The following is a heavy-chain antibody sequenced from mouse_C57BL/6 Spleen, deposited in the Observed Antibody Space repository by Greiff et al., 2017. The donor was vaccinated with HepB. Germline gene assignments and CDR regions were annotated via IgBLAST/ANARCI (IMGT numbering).Heavy chain of an antibody. CDR1: GFTFSSYA. CDR2: ISDGGSYT. V-gene: IGHV5-4*01. J-gene: IGHJ2*01. D-gene: IGHD6-1*01. Sequence: EVHLVESGGGLVKPGGSLKLSCAASGFTFSSYAMSWVRQTPEKRLEWVATISDGGSYTYYPDNVKGRFTISRDNAKNNLYLQMSHLKSEDTAMYYCTRDTMRIYYFDYWGQGTTLTVSS. CDR3: TRDTMRIYYFDY.